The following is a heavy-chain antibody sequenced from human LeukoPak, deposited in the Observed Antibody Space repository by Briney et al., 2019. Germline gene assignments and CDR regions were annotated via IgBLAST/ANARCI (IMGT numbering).Heavy chain of an antibody. CDR2: ISSSGSTI. CDR3: ARVFLQSVGFDY. Sequence: GGSLRLSCAASGFTFSSYAMNWVRQAPGKGLEWVSYISSSGSTIYYADSVKGRFTISRDNAKNSLYLQTNSLRAEDTAVYYCARVFLQSVGFDYWGQGTLVTVSS. CDR1: GFTFSSYA. D-gene: IGHD1-26*01. J-gene: IGHJ4*02. V-gene: IGHV3-48*03.